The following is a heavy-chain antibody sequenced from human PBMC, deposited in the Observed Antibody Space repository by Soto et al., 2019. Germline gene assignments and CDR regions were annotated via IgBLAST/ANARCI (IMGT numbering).Heavy chain of an antibody. CDR3: ARARSTGSNYAWGYYYYGMDV. CDR2: INHSGST. V-gene: IGHV4-34*01. J-gene: IGHJ6*02. Sequence: SETLSLTCAVYGGSFSGYYWSWFRQPPGKGLEWIVEINHSGSTNYNTSLKNRGTILLDTTTNHFFLKLLSLTAADTAVYYCARARSTGSNYAWGYYYYGMDVWGQGTTVTVSS. D-gene: IGHD4-4*01. CDR1: GGSFSGYY.